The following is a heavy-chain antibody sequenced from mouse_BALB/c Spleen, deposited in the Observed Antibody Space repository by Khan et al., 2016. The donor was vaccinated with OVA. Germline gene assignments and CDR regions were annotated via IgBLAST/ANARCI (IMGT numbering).Heavy chain of an antibody. CDR3: ARNNDYDEVLAY. D-gene: IGHD2-4*01. CDR2: IWSGGTT. V-gene: IGHV2-2*02. J-gene: IGHJ3*01. CDR1: GFSLTTYG. Sequence: QVQLKESGPGLVQPSQSLSITCTVSGFSLTTYGVHWVRQSPGKGLEWLGVIWSGGTTDYSAAFISRLSITKDNSKSQVFFKMNSLQANDTAIYYCARNNDYDEVLAYWGQGTLVTVSA.